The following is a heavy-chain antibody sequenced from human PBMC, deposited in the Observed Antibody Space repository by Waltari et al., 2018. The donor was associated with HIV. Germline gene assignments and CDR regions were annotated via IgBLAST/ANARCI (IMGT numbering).Heavy chain of an antibody. V-gene: IGHV1-8*01. J-gene: IGHJ4*02. CDR3: ARRGRVSTGPCYVDY. Sequence: QVQLVQSGAEVTKPGASVKVSCKASGYTFTSYDINWVRQATGQGLEWMGWRNPSSGNTVDTQKFQGRVTMTWNTSTSTAYMEVSSLRSEDTAVYYCARRGRVSTGPCYVDYWGQGTRVTVSS. CDR2: RNPSSGNT. CDR1: GYTFTSYD. D-gene: IGHD1-1*01.